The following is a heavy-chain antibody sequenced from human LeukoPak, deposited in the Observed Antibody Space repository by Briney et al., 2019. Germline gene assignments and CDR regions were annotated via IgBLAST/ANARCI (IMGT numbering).Heavy chain of an antibody. D-gene: IGHD6-13*01. CDR2: VFHSGST. CDR1: GYSISTGYY. J-gene: IGHJ4*02. V-gene: IGHV4-38-2*01. Sequence: PSETLSLTCAVSGYSISTGYYWGWIRQPPGKGLEWIGNVFHSGSTYYNPSLKSRVTMSVDTSKNQFSLKLTSATAADTAVYYCARVIAAAGTGWVDYWGQGTLVTVSS. CDR3: ARVIAAAGTGWVDY.